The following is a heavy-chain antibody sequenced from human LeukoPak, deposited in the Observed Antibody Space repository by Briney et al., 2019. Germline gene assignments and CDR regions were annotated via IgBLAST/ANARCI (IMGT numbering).Heavy chain of an antibody. CDR1: GGSISSGSYY. CDR3: ARSDIVVVPAAIAYYYYYYMDV. CDR2: IYTSGST. Sequence: SETLSLTCTVSGGSISSGSYYWSWIRQPAGKGLEWIGRIYTSGSTNYNPSLKSRVTISVDTSKNQFSLKLSSVTAADTAVYYCARSDIVVVPAAIAYYYYYYMDVWGKGTTVTVSS. J-gene: IGHJ6*03. D-gene: IGHD2-2*01. V-gene: IGHV4-61*02.